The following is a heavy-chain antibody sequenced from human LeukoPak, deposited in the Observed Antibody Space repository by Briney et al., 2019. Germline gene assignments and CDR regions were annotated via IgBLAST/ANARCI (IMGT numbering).Heavy chain of an antibody. CDR3: AKGHAVYCSSTSCYLDY. J-gene: IGHJ4*02. D-gene: IGHD2-2*01. CDR2: IWYDGSNK. V-gene: IGHV3-33*06. Sequence: PGGSLRLSCAASGFIFSSYGMHWVRQAPGKGLEWVAVIWYDGSNKYYADSVKGRFTISRDNSKNTLYLQMNSLRAEDTAVYYCAKGHAVYCSSTSCYLDYWGQGTLVTVSS. CDR1: GFIFSSYG.